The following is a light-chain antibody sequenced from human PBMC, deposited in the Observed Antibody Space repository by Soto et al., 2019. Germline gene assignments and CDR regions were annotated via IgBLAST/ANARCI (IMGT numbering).Light chain of an antibody. CDR3: QQYNISLLT. Sequence: DIQMTQSPSTLSASVGDRVTITCRASQSISFWLAWYQQKPGSAPNLLIYDASTLGGGVPSRFSGSGSGTEFTLTISNLQLFVYASYYCQQYNISLLTFGGGS. CDR1: QSISFW. V-gene: IGKV1-5*01. CDR2: DAS. J-gene: IGKJ4*01.